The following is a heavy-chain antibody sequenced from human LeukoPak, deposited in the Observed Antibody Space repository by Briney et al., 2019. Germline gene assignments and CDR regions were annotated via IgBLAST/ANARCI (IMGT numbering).Heavy chain of an antibody. CDR1: GFTFSSYA. D-gene: IGHD3-22*01. CDR2: ISGSGGST. CDR3: AKDHYYDSSGYYYATIYY. Sequence: TGGSLRLSCAASGFTFSSYAMSWVRQAPGKGLEWVSAISGSGGSTYYADSVKGRFTISRDNSKNTLYLQMNSLRAEDTAVYYCAKDHYYDSSGYYYATIYYWGQGTLVTVSS. J-gene: IGHJ4*02. V-gene: IGHV3-23*01.